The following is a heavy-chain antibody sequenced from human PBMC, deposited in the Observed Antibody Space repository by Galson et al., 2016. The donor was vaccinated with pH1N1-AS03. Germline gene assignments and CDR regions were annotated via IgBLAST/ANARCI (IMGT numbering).Heavy chain of an antibody. V-gene: IGHV1-2*04. CDR1: GYIFTGFY. J-gene: IGHJ6*02. CDR3: ARDPRGPCSSATCATTYSLGMDV. D-gene: IGHD1-26*01. Sequence: SVKVSCKASGYIFTGFYVHWVRQAPGQGLEWMGWINPNNGVTNYAQKFQAWVTMTGDTSISTAYMELYGLKSDDTAVYYCARDPRGPCSSATCATTYSLGMDVWGQGTTVIVSS. CDR2: INPNNGVT.